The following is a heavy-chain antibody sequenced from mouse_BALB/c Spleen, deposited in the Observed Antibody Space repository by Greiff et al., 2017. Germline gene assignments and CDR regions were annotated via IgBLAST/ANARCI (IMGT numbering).Heavy chain of an antibody. J-gene: IGHJ4*01. Sequence: EVQLQQSGPELVKPGASVKISCKASGYSFTGYFMNWVKQSHGKSLEWIGRINPYNGDTFYNQKFKGKATLTVDKSSSTAHMELLSLTSEDSALYYCGRGNPEDGYYEDYAMDYWGQGTSVTVSS. D-gene: IGHD2-3*01. CDR1: GYSFTGYF. V-gene: IGHV1-37*01. CDR3: GRGNPEDGYYEDYAMDY. CDR2: INPYNGDT.